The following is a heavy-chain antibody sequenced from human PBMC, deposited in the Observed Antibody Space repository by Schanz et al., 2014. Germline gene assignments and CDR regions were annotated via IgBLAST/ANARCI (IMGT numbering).Heavy chain of an antibody. CDR2: INGDGSRT. CDR1: GFTFSSHW. V-gene: IGHV3-74*01. CDR3: ARIGGSVFDY. J-gene: IGHJ4*02. D-gene: IGHD3-10*01. Sequence: EVQLVQSGGGLVQPGGSLRLSCAASGFTFSSHWMHWVRQDPGKGLVWVSRINGDGSRTAYADSVKGRFTISRDNAKNTLYLQMNSLRAEDTAVYYCARIGGSVFDYWAQGTLVTVSS.